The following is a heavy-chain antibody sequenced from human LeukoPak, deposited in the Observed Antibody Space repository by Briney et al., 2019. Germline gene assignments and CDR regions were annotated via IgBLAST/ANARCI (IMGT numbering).Heavy chain of an antibody. J-gene: IGHJ4*02. CDR2: IYHSGST. CDR3: ARVFYGSGKRFVDF. V-gene: IGHV4-30-2*01. D-gene: IGHD3-10*01. Sequence: SETLSLTCAVSGGSISSGGYSWSWIRQPPGKGLEWIGYIYHSGSTYYNPSLKSRVTISVDRSKNQFSLKLTSVTAADTAVYYCARVFYGSGKRFVDFWGQGTLVTVSS. CDR1: GGSISSGGYS.